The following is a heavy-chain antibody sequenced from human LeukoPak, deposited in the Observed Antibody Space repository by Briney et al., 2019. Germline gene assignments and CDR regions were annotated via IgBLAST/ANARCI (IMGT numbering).Heavy chain of an antibody. J-gene: IGHJ5*02. Sequence: PGTSLRLSCAASGFTVSSNYMSWVRQAPGKGLEWVSVIYSGGSTYYADSVKGRFTISRDNSKNTLYLQMNSLRAEDTAVYYCARSGAARGFDPWGQGTLVTVSS. V-gene: IGHV3-53*01. CDR1: GFTVSSNY. CDR2: IYSGGST. D-gene: IGHD3-10*01. CDR3: ARSGAARGFDP.